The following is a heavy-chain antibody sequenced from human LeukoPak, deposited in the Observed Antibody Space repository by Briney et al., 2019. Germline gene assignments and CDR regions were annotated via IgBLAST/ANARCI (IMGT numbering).Heavy chain of an antibody. D-gene: IGHD3-10*01. CDR1: GFTFSSYG. V-gene: IGHV3-30*03. CDR3: ARPQGSGSYYFDY. Sequence: GGSLRLSCAAAGFTFSSYGMHWVRQAPGKGLEWVGTISHDGSFEFYADSVKGRFTISRDSSKSTLYLQMNSLRAEDTAVYYCARPQGSGSYYFDYWGQGTLVTVSS. J-gene: IGHJ4*02. CDR2: ISHDGSFE.